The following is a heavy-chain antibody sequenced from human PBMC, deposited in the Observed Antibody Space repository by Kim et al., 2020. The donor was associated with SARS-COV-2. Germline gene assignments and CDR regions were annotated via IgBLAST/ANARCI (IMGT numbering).Heavy chain of an antibody. CDR3: VTERDGFDF. J-gene: IGHJ3*01. CDR2: K. V-gene: IGHV3-30*07. Sequence: KHYADSVKGRFTISRDDSKSTVYLDMNSLRDGDTALYYCVTERDGFDFWGQGTMVSVSS.